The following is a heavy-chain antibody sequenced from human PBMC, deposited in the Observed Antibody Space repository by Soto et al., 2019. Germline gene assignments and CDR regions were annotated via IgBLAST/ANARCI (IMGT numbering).Heavy chain of an antibody. V-gene: IGHV3-30-3*01. Sequence: GGSLRLSCAASGFTFRSYAMHWVRQAPGKGLEWVAVISYDGSNKYYADSVKGRFTISRDNSKNTLYLQMNSLRAGDTAVYYCETARPRYSSGPYDTLNIWGQGTMVTVSS. CDR3: ETARPRYSSGPYDTLNI. CDR2: ISYDGSNK. CDR1: GFTFRSYA. J-gene: IGHJ3*02. D-gene: IGHD6-19*01.